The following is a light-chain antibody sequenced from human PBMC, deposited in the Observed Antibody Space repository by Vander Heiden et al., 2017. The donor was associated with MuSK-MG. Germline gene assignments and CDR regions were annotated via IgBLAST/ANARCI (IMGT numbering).Light chain of an antibody. CDR3: HQHDNLHSNT. J-gene: IGKJ2*01. CDR2: DAS. V-gene: IGKV1-33*01. Sequence: DIQMTQSPSSLSASVGDRVTITCQASQDISNCLDWYQQKPGKAPKLLIYDASNCETGVPSTCSGSGCAKAFTFTTISRQQEDIAASYCHQHDNLHSNTFGQGTKLEIK. CDR1: QDISNC.